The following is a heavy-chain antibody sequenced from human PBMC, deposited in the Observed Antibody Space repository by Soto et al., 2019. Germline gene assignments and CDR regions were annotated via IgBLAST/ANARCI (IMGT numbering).Heavy chain of an antibody. CDR1: GGSVSSGSYY. CDR3: ARAPTIVGVVTRGVNWFDP. CDR2: IYYSGST. D-gene: IGHD3-3*01. V-gene: IGHV4-61*01. J-gene: IGHJ5*02. Sequence: QVQLQESGPGLVKPSETLSLTCTVSGGSVSSGSYYWSWIRQPPGKGLEWIGYIYYSGSTNYNPSLKSRVTISVDTSKNQFSLKLSSVTAADTAVYYCARAPTIVGVVTRGVNWFDPWGQGTLVTVSS.